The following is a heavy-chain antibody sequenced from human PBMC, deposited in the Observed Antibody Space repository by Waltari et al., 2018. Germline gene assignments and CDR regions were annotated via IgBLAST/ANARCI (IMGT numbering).Heavy chain of an antibody. D-gene: IGHD1-26*01. V-gene: IGHV1-18*01. Sequence: QVQLVQSGAEVKKPGASVTVACKASGYTFTSYGISWVRQAPGQGLEWMGWINPYNGNTHYAQNFQGGVMMTTDTSSNTAYMELRSLTSDDTAVFYCARGDRGLFDFWGQGTLVTVSS. CDR1: GYTFTSYG. CDR2: INPYNGNT. J-gene: IGHJ4*02. CDR3: ARGDRGLFDF.